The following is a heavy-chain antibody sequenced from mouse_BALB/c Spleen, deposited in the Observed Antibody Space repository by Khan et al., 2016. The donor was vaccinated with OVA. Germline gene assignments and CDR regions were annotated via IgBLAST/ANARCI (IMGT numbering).Heavy chain of an antibody. CDR2: INPGSSTI. Sequence: EVKLLESGGGLVQPGGSLILSCAASGFDFSRYWMSWARQAPGKGQEWIGEINPGSSTINYTPSLKDKFIISRDNAKNTLYLQMRKVRSEDTALXYCARLGNKGQQANWGQGTLVTVSA. D-gene: IGHD1-3*01. V-gene: IGHV4-2*02. CDR1: GFDFSRYW. CDR3: ARLGNKGQQAN. J-gene: IGHJ3*01.